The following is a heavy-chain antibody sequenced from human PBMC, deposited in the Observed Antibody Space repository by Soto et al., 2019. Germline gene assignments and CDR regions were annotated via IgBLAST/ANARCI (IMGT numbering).Heavy chain of an antibody. CDR3: HGYGH. V-gene: IGHV3-53*01. CDR2: IYTGGTT. J-gene: IGHJ4*02. Sequence: EVQVVESGGGLIQPGGSLRLSCAVSGFTVTINYMSWVRQAPGKGLEWVSVIYTGGTTFYADSVKGRFTMSRDPSRNTLYLQMNSRRGENTAVYYCHGYGHWGQGTLVTVSS. CDR1: GFTVTINY. D-gene: IGHD5-12*01.